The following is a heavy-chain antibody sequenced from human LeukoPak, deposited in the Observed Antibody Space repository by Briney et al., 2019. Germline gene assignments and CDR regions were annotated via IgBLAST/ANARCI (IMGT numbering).Heavy chain of an antibody. D-gene: IGHD4-23*01. CDR1: GFTFSSYA. J-gene: IGHJ4*02. CDR2: ISGSGGST. V-gene: IGHV3-23*01. Sequence: PGGSLRLSCAASGFTFSSYAMSWVRQAPGKGLEWVSAISGSGGSTYYADSVKGRFTISRDNSKNTLYLQMNSLGAEDTAVYYCAKGAQYGTVVTNFDYWGQGTLVTVSS. CDR3: AKGAQYGTVVTNFDY.